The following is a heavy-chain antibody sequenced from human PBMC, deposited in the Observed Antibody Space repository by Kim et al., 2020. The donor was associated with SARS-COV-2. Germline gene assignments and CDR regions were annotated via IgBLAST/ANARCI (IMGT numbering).Heavy chain of an antibody. Sequence: GGSLRLSCAASGFTFSSYAMHWVRQAPGKGLEWVAVISYDGSNKYYADSVKGRFTISRDNSKNTLYLQMNSLRAEDTAVYYCARDLYSSSWFYYYGMDVWGRGTTVTVSS. CDR1: GFTFSSYA. D-gene: IGHD6-13*01. CDR2: ISYDGSNK. J-gene: IGHJ6*02. CDR3: ARDLYSSSWFYYYGMDV. V-gene: IGHV3-30*04.